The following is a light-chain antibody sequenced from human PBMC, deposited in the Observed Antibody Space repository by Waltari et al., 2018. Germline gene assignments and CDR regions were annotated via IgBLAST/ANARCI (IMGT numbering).Light chain of an antibody. V-gene: IGKV1-5*03. J-gene: IGKJ1*01. CDR1: QSISNW. CDR2: KAS. Sequence: DFQVNPSPSPLSASVGGRVTITCRASQSISNWLAWYQQKPGKAPKLLIYKASSLQSGVPSRFSGFGSGTEFTLAISSLQPDDFATYYCQQYNSYPWTFGQGTKVEIK. CDR3: QQYNSYPWT.